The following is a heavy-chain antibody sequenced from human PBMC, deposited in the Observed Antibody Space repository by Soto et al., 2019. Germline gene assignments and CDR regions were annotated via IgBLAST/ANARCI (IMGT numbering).Heavy chain of an antibody. D-gene: IGHD1-26*01. J-gene: IGHJ4*02. Sequence: QVQLQESGPGVVEPSQTLSLTCTVSGGSINNNGYFWSWIRQPPGSGLEWIGHIYNSGSTYSNPSRKSRLTISVDTSKTQFSLKLSSVTAADTAVYYCARGPSGDKVDYWGQGTLVTVSS. CDR2: IYNSGST. CDR3: ARGPSGDKVDY. CDR1: GGSINNNGYF. V-gene: IGHV4-30-4*01.